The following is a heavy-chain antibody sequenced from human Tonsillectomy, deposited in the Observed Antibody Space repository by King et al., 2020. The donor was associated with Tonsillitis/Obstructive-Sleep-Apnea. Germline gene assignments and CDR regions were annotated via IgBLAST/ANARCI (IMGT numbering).Heavy chain of an antibody. CDR1: VFTFSSYA. J-gene: IGHJ6*03. CDR2: ISYDGSNK. D-gene: IGHD6-6*01. Sequence: VQLVESGGGVVQPGRSLRLSCAASVFTFSSYAMHWVRQAPGKGLEWVAVISYDGSNKYYADSVKGRFTISRDNSKNTLYLQMNSLRAEDTAVYYCARDPEGSSSYTYYYYYMDVWGKGTTVTVSS. CDR3: ARDPEGSSSYTYYYYYMDV. V-gene: IGHV3-30*04.